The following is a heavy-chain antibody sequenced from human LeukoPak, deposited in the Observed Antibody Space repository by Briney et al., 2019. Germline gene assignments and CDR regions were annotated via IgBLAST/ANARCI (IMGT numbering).Heavy chain of an antibody. V-gene: IGHV3-48*03. CDR3: AKENYYYYYMDV. J-gene: IGHJ6*03. CDR2: ISSSGSTI. CDR1: GFTFRSYE. Sequence: GGSLRLSCAASGFTFRSYEMNWVRQAPGKGLEWVSYISSSGSTIYYADSVKGRFTISRDNAKNSLYLQMNSLRAEDTAVYYCAKENYYYYYMDVWGKGTTVTISS.